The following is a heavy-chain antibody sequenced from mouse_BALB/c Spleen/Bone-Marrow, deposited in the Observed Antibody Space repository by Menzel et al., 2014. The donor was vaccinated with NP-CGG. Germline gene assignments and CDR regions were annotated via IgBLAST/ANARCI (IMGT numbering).Heavy chain of an antibody. CDR3: ARGVDFDY. Sequence: EVQLQESGPELVKPGASVKMSCKASGSSFINYVIHWVKQRPGQGLEWIGYINPYYDVTKYNEKFKGKATLTSDKSSSTAYMELSSLTSEDSAVYYCARGVDFDYWGQGATLTVSS. CDR2: INPYYDVT. J-gene: IGHJ2*01. CDR1: GSSFINYV. V-gene: IGHV1-14*01.